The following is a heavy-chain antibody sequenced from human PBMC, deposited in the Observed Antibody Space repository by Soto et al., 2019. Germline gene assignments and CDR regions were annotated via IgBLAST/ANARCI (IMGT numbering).Heavy chain of an antibody. CDR2: VAYDGRSK. CDR1: GFTFSNYA. CDR3: ARDDILVIPGGSYNYGMDV. J-gene: IGHJ6*02. V-gene: IGHV3-30*04. D-gene: IGHD2-2*01. Sequence: GQLEESGGGLVKPGGSLTLSCVGSGFTFSNYAMHWVRQAPGKGLEWVAVVAYDGRSKYYADSVKGRFTISRDNSRTTVYLQMNSLRDEDTAMYYCARDDILVIPGGSYNYGMDVWGHGTTVTVSS.